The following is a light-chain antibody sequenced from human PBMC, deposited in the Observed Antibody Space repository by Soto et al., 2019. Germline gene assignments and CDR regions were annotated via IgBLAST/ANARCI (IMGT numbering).Light chain of an antibody. CDR1: QDIKNY. Sequence: DMQITQSPSSLSASVGDRVTITCQASQDIKNYLNWYQQKSGKAPKLLIYDASDLETGVPSRFSGSGSGTEFTLTISSLQTVDFASYYCLHYSTYPLTFGGGTKVDIK. CDR2: DAS. CDR3: LHYSTYPLT. V-gene: IGKV1-33*01. J-gene: IGKJ4*01.